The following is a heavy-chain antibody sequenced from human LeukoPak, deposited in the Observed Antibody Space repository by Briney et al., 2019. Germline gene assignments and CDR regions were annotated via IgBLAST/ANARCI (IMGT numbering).Heavy chain of an antibody. D-gene: IGHD4-23*01. J-gene: IGHJ5*02. CDR2: IETSGTT. CDR1: GGSISSGRYY. CDR3: ARYHMVNRGVNWFDP. V-gene: IGHV4-61*02. Sequence: SETLSLTCTVSGGSISSGRYYWSWIRQPAGKGLEWVGRIETSGTTKYNPSLNSQATISVDTSKNQFSLKLNSVTAADTAVYYCARYHMVNRGVNWFDPWGQGILVTVSS.